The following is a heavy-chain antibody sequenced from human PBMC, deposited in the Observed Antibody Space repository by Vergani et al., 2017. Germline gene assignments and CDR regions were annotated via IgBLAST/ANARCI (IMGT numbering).Heavy chain of an antibody. CDR3: AKGRASWIQLDHYMDV. V-gene: IGHV3-53*01. Sequence: EVQLVESGGGLVQPGGSLRLSCAASGFTVSSNYMRWVRQAPGKGLEWVSVIYSGGSTYYADSVKGRFTISRDNYKNTLYLQMNSLRAEDTAVYYCAKGRASWIQLDHYMDVWGKGTTVTVSS. CDR2: IYSGGST. CDR1: GFTVSSNY. D-gene: IGHD5-18*01. J-gene: IGHJ6*03.